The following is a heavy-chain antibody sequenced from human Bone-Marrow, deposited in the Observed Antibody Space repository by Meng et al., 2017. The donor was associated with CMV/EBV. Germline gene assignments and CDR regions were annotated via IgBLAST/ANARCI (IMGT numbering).Heavy chain of an antibody. V-gene: IGHV1-69*05. CDR3: ASPSGAAADPYYYYYYGMDV. J-gene: IGHJ6*02. CDR2: IIPIFGTA. D-gene: IGHD6-13*01. CDR1: GGTFSSYA. Sequence: SVKVSCKASGGTFSSYAISWVRQAPGQGLEWMGGIIPIFGTANYAQKFQGRVTITTDESTSTAYMELSSLRSEDTAVYYCASPSGAAADPYYYYYYGMDVWGQGTTVTVS.